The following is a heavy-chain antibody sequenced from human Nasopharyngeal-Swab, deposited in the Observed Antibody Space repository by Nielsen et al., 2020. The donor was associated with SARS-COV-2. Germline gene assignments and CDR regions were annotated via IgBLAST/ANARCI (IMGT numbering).Heavy chain of an antibody. V-gene: IGHV3-74*01. CDR2: IDTDGSTT. J-gene: IGHJ6*02. D-gene: IGHD2-2*01. Sequence: GESLKISCAASGFTFSRNWMHWVRQVPGKGLVWVSRIDTDGSTTDHADSVKGRFTISRDNSKNTLYLQMNSLRAEDTAVYYCARDTVPKYYYFYYGMDVWGQGTTVTVSS. CDR1: GFTFSRNW. CDR3: ARDTVPKYYYFYYGMDV.